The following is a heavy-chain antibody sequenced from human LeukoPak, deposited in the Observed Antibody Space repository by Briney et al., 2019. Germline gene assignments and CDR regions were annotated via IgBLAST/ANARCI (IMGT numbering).Heavy chain of an antibody. V-gene: IGHV1-46*01. CDR3: ARDKTPRAGWVRDAFDI. Sequence: ASVKVSCKASGYTFTSYYMHWVRQAPGHGLEWMGIINPSGGSTSYSQKFQGRVTMTRDTSTSTVYMELSSLRSEDTAVYYCARDKTPRAGWVRDAFDIWGQGTMVTVSS. J-gene: IGHJ3*02. CDR1: GYTFTSYY. CDR2: INPSGGST. D-gene: IGHD6-13*01.